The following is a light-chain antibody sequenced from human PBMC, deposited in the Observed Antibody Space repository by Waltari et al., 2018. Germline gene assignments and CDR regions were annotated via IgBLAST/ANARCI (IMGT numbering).Light chain of an antibody. Sequence: VLTQSPLALPVTLGQPPSISCRSSQSLIYKDGRTYLNWFHQRPGQPPRRLFFKVSYRDSGVPDRFSGSGADTEFTLKISRVEAEDVGVYYCLQGTQWPWTFGQGTKVEIK. CDR1: QSLIYKDGRTY. CDR3: LQGTQWPWT. V-gene: IGKV2-30*01. CDR2: KVS. J-gene: IGKJ1*01.